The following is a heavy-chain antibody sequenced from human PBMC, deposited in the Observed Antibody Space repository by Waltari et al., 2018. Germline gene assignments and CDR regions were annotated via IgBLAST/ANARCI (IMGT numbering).Heavy chain of an antibody. J-gene: IGHJ4*02. D-gene: IGHD3-22*01. CDR3: ARGGGLYYNDGSGPIDY. Sequence: QMVESGGGVVQPGRSLRLSCEVSGFTFRTYGMHWVRQAPGKGLEWGEFISFDGSKKKYGASVKGRPTIPRDNSRLFLQLNSLTAVDTAIYFCARGGGLYYNDGSGPIDYWGQGTLVTVSS. CDR1: GFTFRTYG. V-gene: IGHV3-33*05. CDR2: ISFDGSKK.